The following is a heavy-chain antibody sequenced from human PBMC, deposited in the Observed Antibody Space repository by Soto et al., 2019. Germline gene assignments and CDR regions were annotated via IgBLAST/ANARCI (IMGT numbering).Heavy chain of an antibody. CDR1: GDSVSSNSAA. J-gene: IGHJ6*02. V-gene: IGHV6-1*01. Sequence: SQTLSLTCAISGDSVSSNSAAWNWIRQSPSRGLEWLGRTYYRSKWYNDYAVSVKSRITINPDASKNQFSLQLNSVTPEDTAVYYCARPLAARHPPLYCYYGIDVWRQRTTVTVSS. CDR3: ARPLAARHPPLYCYYGIDV. D-gene: IGHD6-6*01. CDR2: TYYRSKWYN.